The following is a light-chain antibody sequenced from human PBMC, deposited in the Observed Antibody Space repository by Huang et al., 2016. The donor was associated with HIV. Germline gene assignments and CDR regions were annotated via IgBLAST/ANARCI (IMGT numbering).Light chain of an antibody. V-gene: IGKV1-39*01. Sequence: DIQMTQFPTSLSASVEDRVTITCRAGQAIDKYLNWYQQKSGRAPRLLIYGASKLQSGVPSRVSGRASGTQFSLTINSLQPDDSAIYYCQQSYRTPRTFGQGTNLEI. CDR1: QAIDKY. CDR2: GAS. J-gene: IGKJ2*01. CDR3: QQSYRTPRT.